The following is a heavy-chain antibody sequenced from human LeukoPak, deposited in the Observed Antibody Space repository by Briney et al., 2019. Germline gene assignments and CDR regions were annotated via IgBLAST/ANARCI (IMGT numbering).Heavy chain of an antibody. J-gene: IGHJ1*01. Sequence: PGGSLRLSCLASGFTFSSYGMHGVRQAPGKGLEWVAFIQYDGRNKDYANSVKGRFTISRDDSKNTLYVQMNSLRAEDTAVYYCAKRDLVRGALGYWGQGTLVTVSS. D-gene: IGHD3-10*01. V-gene: IGHV3-30*02. CDR1: GFTFSSYG. CDR2: IQYDGRNK. CDR3: AKRDLVRGALGY.